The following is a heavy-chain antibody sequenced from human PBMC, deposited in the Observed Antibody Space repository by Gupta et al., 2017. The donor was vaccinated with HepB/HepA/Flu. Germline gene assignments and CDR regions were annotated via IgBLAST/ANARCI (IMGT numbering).Heavy chain of an antibody. CDR3: ARVPFCSTATCYGYVFDV. J-gene: IGHJ3*01. Sequence: EEHLVQSGAEVKKPGESLQISCKGSGSSVNTNWTGWVRQMPGKGLQWMGMIYPGDSTTKDSPSFPGQVSLSADTSINTAYLQWSSLKASDTAIYYCARVPFCSTATCYGYVFDVWGLGTMLSVSS. CDR2: IYPGDSTT. V-gene: IGHV5-51*01. D-gene: IGHD2-2*01. CDR1: GSSVNTNW.